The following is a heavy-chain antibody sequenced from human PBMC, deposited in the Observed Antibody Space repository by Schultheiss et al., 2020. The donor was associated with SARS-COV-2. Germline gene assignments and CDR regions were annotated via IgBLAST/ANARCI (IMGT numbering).Heavy chain of an antibody. CDR3: ARDLVYSRSAPDY. J-gene: IGHJ4*02. CDR2: IIPIFGTA. CDR1: GYTFTSYY. D-gene: IGHD2-8*01. Sequence: SVKVSCKASGYTFTSYYMHWVRQAPGQGLEWMGGIIPIFGTANYAQKFQGRVTITADESTSTAYMELSSLRSEDTAVYYCARDLVYSRSAPDYWGQGTLVTVSS. V-gene: IGHV1-69*13.